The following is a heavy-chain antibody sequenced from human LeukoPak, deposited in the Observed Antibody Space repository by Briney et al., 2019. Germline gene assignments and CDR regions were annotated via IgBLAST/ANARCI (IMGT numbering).Heavy chain of an antibody. J-gene: IGHJ4*02. CDR1: GFTFSSYA. D-gene: IGHD5-18*01. CDR3: AKALPYTAMGIYYFDY. CDR2: SSGSGGST. V-gene: IGHV3-23*01. Sequence: GGSLRLSCAACGFTFSSYAMSWVRQAPGKGLEWVSASSGSGGSTYYADSVKGRFTISRDNSKNTLYLQMNSLRAEDTAVYYCAKALPYTAMGIYYFDYWGQGTLVTVSS.